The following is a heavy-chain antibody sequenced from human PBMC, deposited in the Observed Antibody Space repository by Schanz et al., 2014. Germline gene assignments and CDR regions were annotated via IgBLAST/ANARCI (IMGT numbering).Heavy chain of an antibody. Sequence: QVQLVESGGGVVQPGRSLRLSCAASGFIISSYGLHWVRQAPGKGLEWVAFIWYDGSNKYYADSVKGRFTISRDNSKNTLYLQMNSLRAEDTAVYYCAKARRKSNCSGGRCFHYSYYGMDVWGQGTTVTVSS. CDR1: GFIISSYG. CDR2: IWYDGSNK. V-gene: IGHV3-33*06. J-gene: IGHJ6*02. CDR3: AKARRKSNCSGGRCFHYSYYGMDV. D-gene: IGHD2-15*01.